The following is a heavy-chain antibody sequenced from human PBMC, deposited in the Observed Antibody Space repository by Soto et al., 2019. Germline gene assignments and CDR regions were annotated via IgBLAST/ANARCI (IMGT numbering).Heavy chain of an antibody. CDR1: GFTFSNYE. J-gene: IGHJ4*02. Sequence: PGGSLRLSCAASGFTFSNYEMHWVRQAPGKGLEYVSAISGSGGSTYYADSVKGRFTISRDNSKNTLYLQMNSLRAEDTAVYYCAKDHYYDSSGYYYYFDYWGQGTLVTVSS. CDR3: AKDHYYDSSGYYYYFDY. CDR2: ISGSGGST. V-gene: IGHV3-23*01. D-gene: IGHD3-22*01.